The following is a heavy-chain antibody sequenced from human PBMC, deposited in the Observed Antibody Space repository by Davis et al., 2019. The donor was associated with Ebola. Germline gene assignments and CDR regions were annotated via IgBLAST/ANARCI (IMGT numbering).Heavy chain of an antibody. D-gene: IGHD3-3*01. CDR2: IYYSGST. V-gene: IGHV4-30-4*01. CDR1: GGSISSGDYY. J-gene: IGHJ6*02. CDR3: ARDLGPYYDFWSGYWESGMDV. Sequence: PSETLSLTCTVSGGSISSGDYYWSWIRQPPGKGLEWIGYIYYSGSTYYNPSLKSRVTISVDTSKNQFSLKLSSVTAADTAVYYCARDLGPYYDFWSGYWESGMDVWGQGTTVTVSS.